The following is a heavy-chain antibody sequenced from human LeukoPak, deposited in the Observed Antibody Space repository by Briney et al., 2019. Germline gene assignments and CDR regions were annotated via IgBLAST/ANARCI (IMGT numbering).Heavy chain of an antibody. Sequence: ASVKVSCKASGYTFTGYYMNWVRLAPGQGLGWMGWINPNSGGTYYEQKFQGRVTMTRDTSNSTAYMELSRLRSDDTAVYYCARDRVVPAAMGYYYYYYGMDVWGQGTTVTVSS. CDR2: INPNSGGT. CDR3: ARDRVVPAAMGYYYYYYGMDV. V-gene: IGHV1-2*02. J-gene: IGHJ6*02. D-gene: IGHD2-2*01. CDR1: GYTFTGYY.